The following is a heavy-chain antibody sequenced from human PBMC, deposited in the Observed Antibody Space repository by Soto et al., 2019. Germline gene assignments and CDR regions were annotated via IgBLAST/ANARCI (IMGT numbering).Heavy chain of an antibody. D-gene: IGHD2-21*02. Sequence: VQLVESGGGLVEPGGSLRLSCAASGFTFSNAWMSWVRQAPGKGLEWVGRIKSKTDGGTTDYAAPVKGRFTISRDDSKDTLYLQMNSLKTEDTAVYYCTTFLAFCGGDCYSSWGQGTLVTVSS. CDR3: TTFLAFCGGDCYSS. CDR1: GFTFSNAW. CDR2: IKSKTDGGTT. V-gene: IGHV3-15*01. J-gene: IGHJ5*02.